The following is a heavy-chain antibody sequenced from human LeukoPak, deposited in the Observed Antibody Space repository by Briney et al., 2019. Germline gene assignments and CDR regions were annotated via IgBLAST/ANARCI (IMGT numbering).Heavy chain of an antibody. CDR3: ARGGIPAAILVGYYYYYMDV. Sequence: ASVKVSCKASGYTFTSYDINWVRQATGQGLEWMGWMNPNSGNTGYAQKFQGRVTITRNTSIRTAYMELSSLRSEDTAVYYCARGGIPAAILVGYYYYYMDVWGKGTTVTVSS. CDR1: GYTFTSYD. D-gene: IGHD2-2*02. J-gene: IGHJ6*03. CDR2: MNPNSGNT. V-gene: IGHV1-8*03.